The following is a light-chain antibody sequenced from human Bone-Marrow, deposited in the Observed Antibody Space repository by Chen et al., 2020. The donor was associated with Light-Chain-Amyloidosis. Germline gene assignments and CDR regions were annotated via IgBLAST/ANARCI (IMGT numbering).Light chain of an antibody. Sequence: SYVLNQPPSVSVAPGETASITWGGDYIGSKNVHWYHQKPGQAPVLVVYDDSARPSGILERLASSDTLHTATQTISRVEASDESDNYCQGWRSSITNWVCGGGTKLTI. V-gene: IGLV3-21*02. CDR3: QGWRSSITNWV. CDR1: YIGSKN. CDR2: DDS. J-gene: IGLJ3*02.